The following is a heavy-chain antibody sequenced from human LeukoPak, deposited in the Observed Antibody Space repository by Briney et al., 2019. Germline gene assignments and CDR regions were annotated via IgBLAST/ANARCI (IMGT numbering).Heavy chain of an antibody. CDR1: GYTFTSYY. Sequence: EASVKVSCKASGYTFTSYYIHWVRQAPGQGLEWMGTISPSGGSTTYAQKFQGRVTMTRDTSTSTVYMELSSLRSEDTAVHYCARVRDSGWYDYWGQGTLVTVST. CDR3: ARVRDSGWYDY. CDR2: ISPSGGST. D-gene: IGHD6-19*01. J-gene: IGHJ4*02. V-gene: IGHV1-46*01.